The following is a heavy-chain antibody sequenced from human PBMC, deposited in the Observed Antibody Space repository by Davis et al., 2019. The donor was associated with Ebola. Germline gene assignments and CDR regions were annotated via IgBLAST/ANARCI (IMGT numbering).Heavy chain of an antibody. J-gene: IGHJ6*02. V-gene: IGHV4-34*01. CDR2: INHSGST. CDR1: GGSFSGYY. D-gene: IGHD2-2*02. Sequence: PSETLSLTCAVYGGSFSGYYWSWIRQPPGKGLEWIGEINHSGSTNYNPSLKSRVTISVDTSKNQFSLKLSSVTAADTAVYYCARDRYCSSTSCYNSLRYYYYGMDVWGQGTTVTVSS. CDR3: ARDRYCSSTSCYNSLRYYYYGMDV.